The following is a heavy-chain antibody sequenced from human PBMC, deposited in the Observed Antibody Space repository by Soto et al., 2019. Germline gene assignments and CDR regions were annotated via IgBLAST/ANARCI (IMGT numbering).Heavy chain of an antibody. V-gene: IGHV4-39*01. J-gene: IGHJ3*02. D-gene: IGHD5-18*01. CDR3: ARHGGYSYVSRAFDI. Sequence: QLQLQESGPGLVKPSETLSLTCTVSGGSISSSSYYWGWIRQPPGKGLEWIGSIYYSGSTYYNPSLKSRVTISVDTSKNQFSLKLSSVTAADTAVYYCARHGGYSYVSRAFDIWGQGTMVTVSS. CDR1: GGSISSSSYY. CDR2: IYYSGST.